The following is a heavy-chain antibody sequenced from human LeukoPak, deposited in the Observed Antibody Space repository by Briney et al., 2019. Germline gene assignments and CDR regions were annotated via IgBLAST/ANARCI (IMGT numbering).Heavy chain of an antibody. J-gene: IGHJ4*02. V-gene: IGHV3-7*01. Sequence: VGSLRLSCAASGSTSTSDSTSCVRHAPGKGPEWVANIKQDASEKYYVDSVKGRFTISTDNPKNSIYLQMNSLRTKDTATYYCARVRGFAALIIFWGQRALVPASS. CDR1: GSTSTSDS. CDR2: IKQDASEK. CDR3: ARVRGFAALIIF. D-gene: IGHD2/OR15-2a*01.